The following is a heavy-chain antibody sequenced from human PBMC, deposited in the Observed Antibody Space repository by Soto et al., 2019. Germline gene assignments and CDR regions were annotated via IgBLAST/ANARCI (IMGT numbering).Heavy chain of an antibody. CDR3: AKDTSSSPYYMDV. CDR1: GFTFSNFA. V-gene: IGHV3-23*01. D-gene: IGHD2-2*01. J-gene: IGHJ6*03. Sequence: GGSLRLSCAASGFTFSNFAMSWVRHAPGKGLEWVSEISGSTGTTYYADSVKGRFIISRDNSKNTLHLQMNSLRAEDTAVYYCAKDTSSSPYYMDVWGKRTTVTVSS. CDR2: ISGSTGTT.